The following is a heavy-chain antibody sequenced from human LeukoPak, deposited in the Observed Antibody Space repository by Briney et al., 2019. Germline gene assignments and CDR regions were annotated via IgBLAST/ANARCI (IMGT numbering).Heavy chain of an antibody. J-gene: IGHJ4*02. CDR2: ISSSSTI. CDR1: GFTFSSYS. V-gene: IGHV3-48*01. Sequence: PGGSLRLSCAACGFTFSSYSMNWVRQAPGKGRECVSYISSSSTIYYSDSVKGRFTISRDNAKNSVYLQMISLRAEDTAVYYCARDVYDYWGQGTLVTVSS. CDR3: ARDVYDY. D-gene: IGHD1-14*01.